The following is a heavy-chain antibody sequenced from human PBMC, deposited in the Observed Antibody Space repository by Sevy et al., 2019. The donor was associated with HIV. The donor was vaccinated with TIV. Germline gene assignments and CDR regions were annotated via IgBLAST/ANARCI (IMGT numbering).Heavy chain of an antibody. CDR2: ISTGGGTI. V-gene: IGHV3-48*03. J-gene: IGHJ4*01. D-gene: IGHD3-22*01. CDR3: ATSRRDYYNYYFDY. CDR1: GLSFRSYE. Sequence: GGSVRLSCAASGLSFRSYELNWVRQAPGRGLQWISYISTGGGTIFYADSVKGRFTISRDNAKNSVFLQMNSLRAEDTAVYFCATSRRDYYNYYFDYWGHGTLVTVSS.